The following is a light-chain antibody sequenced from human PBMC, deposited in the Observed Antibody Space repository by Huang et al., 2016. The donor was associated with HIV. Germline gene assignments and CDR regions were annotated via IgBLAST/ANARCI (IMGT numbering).Light chain of an antibody. CDR2: WAS. J-gene: IGKJ2*01. CDR3: QQYYTNPYT. V-gene: IGKV4-1*01. Sequence: DIVMTQSPDSLAVSLGGRATLNCKSSQSIFFRSSNGDYLAWYQQKLGQPPKLLIFWASTLGSGVPDRFSGSGSGTDFTLTISNLQAEDVAVYYCQQYYTNPYTFGQGTKLDIK. CDR1: QSIFFRSSNGDY.